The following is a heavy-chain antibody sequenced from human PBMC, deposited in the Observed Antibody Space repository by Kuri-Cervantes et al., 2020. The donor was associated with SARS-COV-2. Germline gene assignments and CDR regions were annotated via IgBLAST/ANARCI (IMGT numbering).Heavy chain of an antibody. D-gene: IGHD3-3*01. CDR3: ARGAYYDFWSGYTKPINDAFDI. J-gene: IGHJ3*02. Sequence: SETLSLTCTVSGDPMSSGNYYWSWIRQPAGKELEWIGHIYTTGSTNYSPSLKSRVTISVDKSKNQFSLKLSSVTAADTAVYYCARGAYYDFWSGYTKPINDAFDIWGQGTMVTVSS. CDR2: IYTTGST. V-gene: IGHV4-61*09. CDR1: GDPMSSGNYY.